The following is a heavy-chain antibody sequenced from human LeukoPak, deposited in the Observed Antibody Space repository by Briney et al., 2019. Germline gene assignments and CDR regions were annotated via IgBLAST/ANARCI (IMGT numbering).Heavy chain of an antibody. Sequence: SETLSLTCTVSGGSISSSNYYWGWIRQPPGKGLKWIGSIYYSGSTYYNPSLKSRVTISVDTSKNQFSLKLSSVTAADTAVYYCARSPLLRWFDPWGQGTLVTVSS. CDR1: GGSISSSNYY. J-gene: IGHJ5*02. CDR3: ARSPLLRWFDP. V-gene: IGHV4-39*07. CDR2: IYYSGST.